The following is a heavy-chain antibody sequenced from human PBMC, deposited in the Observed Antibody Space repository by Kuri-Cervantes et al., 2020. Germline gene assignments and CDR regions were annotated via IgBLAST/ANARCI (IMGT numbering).Heavy chain of an antibody. CDR3: ARRYFDWLLFRSSNYYYYYGMDV. V-gene: IGHV4-61*01. CDR2: IYYSGST. D-gene: IGHD3-9*01. CDR1: GGSVSRSSYY. J-gene: IGHJ6*02. Sequence: SETLCLTCTVSGGSVSRSSYYWSWIRQPPGKGLEWIWYIYYSGSTNYNPSLKSRVTISVDTSKNQFSLKLSSVAAADTAVYYCARRYFDWLLFRSSNYYYYYGMDVWGQGTTVTVSS.